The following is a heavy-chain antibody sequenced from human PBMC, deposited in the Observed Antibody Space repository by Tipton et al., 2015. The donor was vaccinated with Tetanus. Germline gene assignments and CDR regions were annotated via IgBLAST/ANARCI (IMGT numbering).Heavy chain of an antibody. D-gene: IGHD3-10*01. Sequence: TLSLTCTVSGGSISSSSYYWGWIRQPPGKGLEWIGSIYYSGSTYYNPSLKSRVTISVDTPKNPFSLKLSFVTAADTAVYYCARQLQNVLLWFGDATYYFDYWGQGTLVTVSS. J-gene: IGHJ4*02. CDR2: IYYSGST. CDR1: GGSISSSSYY. V-gene: IGHV4-39*01. CDR3: ARQLQNVLLWFGDATYYFDY.